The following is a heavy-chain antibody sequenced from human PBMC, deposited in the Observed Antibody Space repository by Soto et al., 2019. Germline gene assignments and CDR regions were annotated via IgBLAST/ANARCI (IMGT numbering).Heavy chain of an antibody. D-gene: IGHD2-15*01. CDR1: GFTFSSYA. CDR3: AKGYLGVVVAATDY. Sequence: EVQLLESGGGLVQPGGSLRLSCAASGFTFSSYAISWVRQAPGKGLEWVSAISGSGGSTYYADSVKGRFTISRDNSKNTLYLQMDSLRAEDTAVYYCAKGYLGVVVAATDYWGQGTLVTVSS. J-gene: IGHJ4*02. CDR2: ISGSGGST. V-gene: IGHV3-23*01.